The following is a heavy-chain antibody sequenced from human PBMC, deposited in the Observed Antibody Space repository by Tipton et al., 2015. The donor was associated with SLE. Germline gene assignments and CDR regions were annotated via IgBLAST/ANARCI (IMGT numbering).Heavy chain of an antibody. J-gene: IGHJ3*02. Sequence: TLSLTCAVSGYSISSVYYWGWIRQPPGKGLEWIGSIYHSGSTNYNPSLKSRVTISVDTSKNQFSLKLSSVTAADTAVYYCARCSGYDRDAFDIWGQGTMVTVSS. V-gene: IGHV4-38-2*01. CDR1: GYSISSVYY. CDR2: IYHSGST. CDR3: ARCSGYDRDAFDI. D-gene: IGHD5-12*01.